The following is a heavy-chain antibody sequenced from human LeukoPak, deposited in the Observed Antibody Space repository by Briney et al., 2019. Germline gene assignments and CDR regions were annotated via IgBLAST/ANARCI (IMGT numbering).Heavy chain of an antibody. CDR3: ARGYCSGGSCYSLILHRPYYYYMDV. Sequence: PSETLSLTCAVYGGSFSGYYWSWIRQPPGKGLEWIGEINHSGSTNYNPSLKSRVTISVDTSKNQFSLKLSSVTAADTAVYYCARGYCSGGSCYSLILHRPYYYYMDVWGKGTTVTVSS. J-gene: IGHJ6*03. V-gene: IGHV4-34*01. D-gene: IGHD2-15*01. CDR2: INHSGST. CDR1: GGSFSGYY.